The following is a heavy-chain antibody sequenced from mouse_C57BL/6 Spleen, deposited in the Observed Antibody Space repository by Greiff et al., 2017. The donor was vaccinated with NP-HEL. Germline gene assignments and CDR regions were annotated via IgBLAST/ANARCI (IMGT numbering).Heavy chain of an antibody. V-gene: IGHV5-16*01. CDR1: GFTFSDYY. J-gene: IGHJ4*01. CDR2: INYDGSST. CDR3: AREGNYYGSSYDAMDY. Sequence: DVKLVESEGGLVQPGSSMKLSCTASGFTFSDYYMAWVRQVPEKGLEWVANINYDGSSTYYLDSLKSRFIISRDNAKNILYLQMSSLKSDDTATYYCAREGNYYGSSYDAMDYWGQGTSVTVSS. D-gene: IGHD1-1*01.